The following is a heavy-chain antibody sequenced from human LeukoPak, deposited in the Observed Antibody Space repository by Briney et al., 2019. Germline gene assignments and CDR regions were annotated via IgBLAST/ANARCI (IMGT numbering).Heavy chain of an antibody. Sequence: PGGSLRLSCAASGFTFSSYSMNWVRQAPGKGLEWVSSISSSSSYIYYADSVKGRFTISRDNAKNSLYLQMNSLRAEDTAVYYCAKDHDCSSTSCYRPFDYWGQGTLVTVSS. J-gene: IGHJ4*02. D-gene: IGHD2-2*02. CDR2: ISSSSSYI. CDR1: GFTFSSYS. CDR3: AKDHDCSSTSCYRPFDY. V-gene: IGHV3-21*01.